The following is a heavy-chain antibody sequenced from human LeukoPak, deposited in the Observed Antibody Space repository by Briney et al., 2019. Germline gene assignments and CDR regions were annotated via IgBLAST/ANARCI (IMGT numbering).Heavy chain of an antibody. CDR3: ARCPRDNCRGGFDY. V-gene: IGHV3-23*01. D-gene: IGHD1-1*01. J-gene: IGHJ4*02. Sequence: GGSLRLSCTPSGFTFSSNAMTWVRQAPGEGLEGGSSINDRATNTYYTDSVRGRFTISRDNSKNRLFLQMNSLRAEDTAFYYCARCPRDNCRGGFDYWGQGALVTVSS. CDR2: INDRATNT. CDR1: GFTFSSNA.